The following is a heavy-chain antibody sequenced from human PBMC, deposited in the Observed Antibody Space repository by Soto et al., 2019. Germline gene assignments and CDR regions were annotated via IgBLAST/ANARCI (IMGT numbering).Heavy chain of an antibody. CDR1: GGTSSSYA. D-gene: IGHD6-13*01. J-gene: IGHJ5*02. V-gene: IGHV1-69*13. CDR3: ARGGYSSSWRNWFDP. Sequence: SVKVSCKASGGTSSSYAISWVRQAPGQGLEWMGGIIPIFGTANYAQKFQGRVTITADESTSTAYMELSSLRSEDTAVYYCARGGYSSSWRNWFDPWGQGTLVTVS. CDR2: IIPIFGTA.